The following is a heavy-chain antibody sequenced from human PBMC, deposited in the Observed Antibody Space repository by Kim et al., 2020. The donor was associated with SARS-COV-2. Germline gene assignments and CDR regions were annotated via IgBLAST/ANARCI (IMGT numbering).Heavy chain of an antibody. D-gene: IGHD3-10*01. CDR1: GYTFTSYY. Sequence: ASVKVSCKASGYTFTSYYMHWVRQAPGQGLEWMGIINPSGGSTSYAQKFQGRVTMTRDTSTSTVYMELSSLRSEDTAVYYCARDLFVPGYYGSGCYDGDYWGQGTLVTVSS. CDR3: ARDLFVPGYYGSGCYDGDY. V-gene: IGHV1-46*01. J-gene: IGHJ4*02. CDR2: INPSGGST.